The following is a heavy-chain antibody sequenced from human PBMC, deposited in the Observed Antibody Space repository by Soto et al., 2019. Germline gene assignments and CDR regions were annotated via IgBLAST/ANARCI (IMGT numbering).Heavy chain of an antibody. J-gene: IGHJ6*02. CDR3: ARMGAGYCVSTSGYPSPTMGYGMDV. D-gene: IGHD2-2*01. CDR1: GFTFSSYD. CDR2: ISSSSSYI. V-gene: IGHV3-21*01. Sequence: GGSLRLSCAASGFTFSSYDINWVRQAPGKGLEWVSSISSSSSYIYYAVSVKGRFTISRDNAKNSLYLQMNSLRAEDTAVYYCARMGAGYCVSTSGYPSPTMGYGMDVWGQGATVTVSS.